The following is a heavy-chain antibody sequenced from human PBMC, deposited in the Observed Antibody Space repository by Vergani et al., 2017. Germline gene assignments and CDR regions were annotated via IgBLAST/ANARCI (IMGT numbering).Heavy chain of an antibody. V-gene: IGHV4-61*02. CDR1: GGSISSGSYY. CDR3: AREEEVVVVPAAIAD. CDR2: IYTSGST. J-gene: IGHJ4*02. D-gene: IGHD2-2*02. Sequence: QVQLQESGPGLVKPSQTLSLTCTVSGGSISSGSYYWSWIRQPAGKGLEWIGRIYTSGSTNYNPSLKSRGTISVDTSKNQFSLKLSSVTAADTAVYYCAREEEVVVVPAAIADWGQGTLVTVSS.